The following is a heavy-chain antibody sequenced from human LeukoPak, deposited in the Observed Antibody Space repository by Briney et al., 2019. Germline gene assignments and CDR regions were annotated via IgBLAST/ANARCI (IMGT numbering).Heavy chain of an antibody. V-gene: IGHV3-53*01. D-gene: IGHD6-19*01. CDR1: GFTVSSNY. J-gene: IGHJ4*02. Sequence: GGSLRLSCAASGFTVSSNYMSWVRQAPGRGLEWVSVIYSGGSTYYADSVKGRFTISRDNSKNTLYLQMNSLRAEDTAVYYCASLLVAGVASVDYWGQGTLVTVSS. CDR3: ASLLVAGVASVDY. CDR2: IYSGGST.